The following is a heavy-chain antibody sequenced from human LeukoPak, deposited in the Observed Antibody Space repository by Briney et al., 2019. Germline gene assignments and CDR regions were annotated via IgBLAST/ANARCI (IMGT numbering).Heavy chain of an antibody. CDR2: IYYSGST. J-gene: IGHJ4*02. CDR1: GGSVSSGSYY. V-gene: IGHV4-61*01. CDR3: ARYSSSARNFDF. D-gene: IGHD6-6*01. Sequence: SETLSLTCTVSGGSVSSGSYYWSWIRQPPGKGLEWIGYIYYSGSTNYNPSLKSRVTISVDTSKNQFSLKLSSVTAADTAVYYCARYSSSARNFDFWGQGTLVTVSS.